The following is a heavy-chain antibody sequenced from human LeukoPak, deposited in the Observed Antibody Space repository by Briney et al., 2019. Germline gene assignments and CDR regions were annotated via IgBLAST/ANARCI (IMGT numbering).Heavy chain of an antibody. CDR3: ARRRYNYGACAFDI. CDR2: ISYSGST. V-gene: IGHV4-39*01. D-gene: IGHD5-18*01. J-gene: IGHJ3*02. Sequence: PSETLFLTCSVSGGSISSYYWGWIRQPPGKGLEWIGSISYSGSTYYNPSLQSRVTISVDTSKNQFSLKLSSVTAADTAVYYCARRRYNYGACAFDIWGQGTMVTVSS. CDR1: GGSISSYY.